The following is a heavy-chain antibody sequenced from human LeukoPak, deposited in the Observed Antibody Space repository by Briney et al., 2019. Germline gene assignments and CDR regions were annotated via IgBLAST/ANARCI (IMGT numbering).Heavy chain of an antibody. D-gene: IGHD3-10*02. Sequence: GGSLRLSCAASGFTFSSYALHWVRQAPGKGLQWVSYISSSGSTIYYADSVKGRFTISRDNAKNSLYLQMNSLRAEDTAVYYCAELGITMIGGVWGKGTTVTISS. CDR1: GFTFSSYA. CDR2: ISSSGSTI. J-gene: IGHJ6*04. V-gene: IGHV3-48*03. CDR3: AELGITMIGGV.